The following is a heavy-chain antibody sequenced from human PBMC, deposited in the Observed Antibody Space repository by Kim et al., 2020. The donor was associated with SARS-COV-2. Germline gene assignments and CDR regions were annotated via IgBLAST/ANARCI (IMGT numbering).Heavy chain of an antibody. J-gene: IGHJ4*02. CDR1: GFTFSSYS. D-gene: IGHD3-9*01. CDR3: ARGTRRTGFDWLLLDPYYFDY. Sequence: GGSLRLSCAASGFTFSSYSMNWVRQAPGKGLEWVSYISSSSSTIYYADSVKGRFTISRDNAKNSLYLQMNSLRDEDTAVYYCARGTRRTGFDWLLLDPYYFDYWGQGTLVTVSS. V-gene: IGHV3-48*02. CDR2: ISSSSSTI.